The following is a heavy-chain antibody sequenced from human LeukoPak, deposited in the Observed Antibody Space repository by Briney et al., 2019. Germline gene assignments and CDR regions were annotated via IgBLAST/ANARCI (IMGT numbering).Heavy chain of an antibody. J-gene: IGHJ5*02. CDR1: GGSISSSSYY. D-gene: IGHD1-26*01. CDR3: VRGHIVGGMGDWFDP. V-gene: IGHV4-39*07. Sequence: PSETLSLTCTVSGGSISSSSYYWGWIRQPPGKGLEWIGSIYYSGSTYYNPSLKSRVTISVDTSKNQFSLKMSSVTAADTAVYYCVRGHIVGGMGDWFDPWGQGTLVTVSS. CDR2: IYYSGST.